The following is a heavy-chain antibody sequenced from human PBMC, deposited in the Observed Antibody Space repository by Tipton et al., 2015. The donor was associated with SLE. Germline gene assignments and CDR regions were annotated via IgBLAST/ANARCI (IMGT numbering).Heavy chain of an antibody. CDR2: IYYSGST. CDR1: GGFISSYY. V-gene: IGHV4-59*12. J-gene: IGHJ6*02. D-gene: IGHD1-26*01. CDR3: ARGPRVPGANGVYYYGMDV. Sequence: TLSLTCTVSGGFISSYYWSWIRQPPGKGLEWIGYIYYSGSTNYNPSLKSRVTISVDTSKNQFSLKVRSVTAADTAVYYCARGPRVPGANGVYYYGMDVWGQGTTVTVSS.